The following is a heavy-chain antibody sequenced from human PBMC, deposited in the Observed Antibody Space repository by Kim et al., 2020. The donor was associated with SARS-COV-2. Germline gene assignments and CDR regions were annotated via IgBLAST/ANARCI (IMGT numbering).Heavy chain of an antibody. Sequence: ETLSLTCTVSGGSISSSSYYWGWIRQPPGKGLEWIGSIYYSGSTYYNPSLKSRVTISVDTSKNQFSLKLSSVTAADTAVYYCASVSSTSWRSVDYWGQGTLVTVSS. CDR3: ASVSSTSWRSVDY. CDR1: GGSISSSSYY. J-gene: IGHJ4*02. D-gene: IGHD2-2*01. V-gene: IGHV4-39*01. CDR2: IYYSGST.